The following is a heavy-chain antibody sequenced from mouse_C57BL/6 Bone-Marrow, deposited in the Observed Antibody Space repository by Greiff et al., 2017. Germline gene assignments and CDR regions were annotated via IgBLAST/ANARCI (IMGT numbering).Heavy chain of an antibody. D-gene: IGHD2-5*01. Sequence: VQLQQSGAELVRPGASVKLSCTASGFNIKDDYMHWVKQRPEQGLEWIGWIDPENGDTEYASKFQGKATITADTSSDTAYLQPSSLTSEDTAVYYCANAYDSNFPYARDYGGRGTAVTVSA. CDR2: IDPENGDT. CDR3: ANAYDSNFPYARDY. V-gene: IGHV14-4*01. CDR1: GFNIKDDY. J-gene: IGHJ4*01.